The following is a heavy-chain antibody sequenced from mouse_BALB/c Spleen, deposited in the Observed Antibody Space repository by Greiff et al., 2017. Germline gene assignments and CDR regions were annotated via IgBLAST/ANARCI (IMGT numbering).Heavy chain of an antibody. V-gene: IGHV1-5*01. CDR1: GYTFTSYW. D-gene: IGHD2-4*01. J-gene: IGHJ3*01. CDR2: IYPGNSDT. Sequence: VQLQQSGTVLARPGASVKMSCKASGYTFTSYWMHWVKQRPGQGLEWIGAIYPGNSDTSYNQKFKGKAKLTAVTSTSTAYMELSSLTNEDSAVYYCTRSYDYDWFAYWGQGTLVTVSA. CDR3: TRSYDYDWFAY.